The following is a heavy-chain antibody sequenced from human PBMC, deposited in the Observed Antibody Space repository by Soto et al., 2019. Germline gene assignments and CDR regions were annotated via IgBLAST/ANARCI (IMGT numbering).Heavy chain of an antibody. V-gene: IGHV3-23*01. CDR1: GFTFSSYA. J-gene: IGHJ6*02. CDR3: AKAYCSGGSCYSHYYYGMDV. CDR2: ISGSGGST. D-gene: IGHD2-15*01. Sequence: GGSLRLSCAASGFTFSSYAMSWVRQAPGKGLEWVSAISGSGGSTYYADSVKGRFTISRDNSKNTLYLQMNSLRAEDTAVYYCAKAYCSGGSCYSHYYYGMDVWGQGTTVTVSS.